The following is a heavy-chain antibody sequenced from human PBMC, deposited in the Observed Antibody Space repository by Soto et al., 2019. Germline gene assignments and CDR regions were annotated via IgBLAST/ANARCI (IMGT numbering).Heavy chain of an antibody. V-gene: IGHV3-66*01. D-gene: IGHD2-15*01. Sequence: EVQLVESGGGLVQPGGSLRLSCVGSGFTVTDIYMNWVRQAPGKGLEWVSVIYKDFTDYADFVRGRFSVSTDTSKNALYLRLDNLRAEDTAVYYCAREPRYCSGGSCSIMGDAFDIWGQGAMVTVSS. CDR1: GFTVTDIY. CDR2: IYKDFT. CDR3: AREPRYCSGGSCSIMGDAFDI. J-gene: IGHJ3*02.